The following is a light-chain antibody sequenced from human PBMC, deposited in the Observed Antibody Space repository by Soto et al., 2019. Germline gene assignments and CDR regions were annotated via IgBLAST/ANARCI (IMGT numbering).Light chain of an antibody. Sequence: DIQMTQSQNTRSASLGDRFTVTCGECQSISSYLNWYQQKPGKPPKLLIYAAVSLQSGIPSRFSAYGSGTDFTLTISSLQPEDFATYYCQQTYSSPQWTFCQGIKVDI. CDR3: QQTYSSPQWT. CDR1: QSISSY. CDR2: AAV. J-gene: IGKJ1*01. V-gene: IGKV1-39*01.